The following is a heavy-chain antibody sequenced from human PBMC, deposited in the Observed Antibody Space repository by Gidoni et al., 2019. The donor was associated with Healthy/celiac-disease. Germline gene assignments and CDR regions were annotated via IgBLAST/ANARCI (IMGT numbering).Heavy chain of an antibody. Sequence: QVQLQESGPGLVKPSQTLSLTCTVSGGSIRSGSYYWSWIRQPAGKGLEWIGRIYTSGSTNYNPSLKSRVTISVDTSKNQFSLKLSSVTAADTAVYYCARDMYSSSPLEDYYYYGMDVWGQGTTVTVSS. CDR2: IYTSGST. V-gene: IGHV4-61*02. CDR1: GGSIRSGSYY. CDR3: ARDMYSSSPLEDYYYYGMDV. J-gene: IGHJ6*02. D-gene: IGHD6-6*01.